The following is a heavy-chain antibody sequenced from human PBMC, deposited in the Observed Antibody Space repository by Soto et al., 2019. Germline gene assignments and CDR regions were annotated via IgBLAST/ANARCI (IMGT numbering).Heavy chain of an antibody. V-gene: IGHV4-31*03. D-gene: IGHD6-13*01. CDR3: ARDLLSGIAAAPVY. Sequence: SETLSLTCTVSGGSISSCGYYWSWIRQHPGKGLEWIGYIYYSGSTYYNPSLKSRVTISVDTSKNQFSLKLSSVTAADTAVYYCARDLLSGIAAAPVYWGQGTLVTVSS. CDR2: IYYSGST. CDR1: GGSISSCGYY. J-gene: IGHJ4*02.